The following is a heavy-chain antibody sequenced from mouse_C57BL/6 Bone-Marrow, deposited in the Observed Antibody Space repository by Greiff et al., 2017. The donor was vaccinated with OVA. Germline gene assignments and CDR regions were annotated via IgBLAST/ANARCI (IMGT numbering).Heavy chain of an antibody. CDR3: GRRTTVVAKDWYCDV. Sequence: VQLQQSGAELVRPGSSVKLSCKASGYTFTSYWMDWVKQRPGQGLEWIGNIYPSDSETHYNQKFKDKATLTVDKSSSTAYMQLSSLTSEDSAGYYCGRRTTVVAKDWYCDVWGTGTTATVSS. CDR2: IYPSDSET. CDR1: GYTFTSYW. D-gene: IGHD1-1*01. V-gene: IGHV1-61*01. J-gene: IGHJ1*03.